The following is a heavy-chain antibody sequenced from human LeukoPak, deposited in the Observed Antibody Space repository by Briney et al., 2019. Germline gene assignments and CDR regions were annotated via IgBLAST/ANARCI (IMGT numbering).Heavy chain of an antibody. D-gene: IGHD3-10*01. CDR2: MNPNSGNT. CDR3: ASSTHYYGSGSSDYYYYMDV. V-gene: IGHV1-8*03. Sequence: EASVKVSCKASGYTFTSYDINWVRQATGQGLEWMGWMNPNSGNTGYAQKFQGRVTITRNTSISTAYMELSSLRSEDTAVYYCASSTHYYGSGSSDYYYYMDVWGKGTTVTISS. CDR1: GYTFTSYD. J-gene: IGHJ6*03.